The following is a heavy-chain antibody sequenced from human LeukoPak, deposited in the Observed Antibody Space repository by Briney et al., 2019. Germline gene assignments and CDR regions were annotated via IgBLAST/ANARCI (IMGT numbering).Heavy chain of an antibody. CDR3: ARHSSSSGYYYFDS. CDR2: IYPGDSDT. CDR1: GSSFGNHW. V-gene: IGHV5-51*01. J-gene: IGHJ4*02. D-gene: IGHD3-22*01. Sequence: PGESLQISCKGSGSSFGNHWIGWVRQLPGKGLEWMGIIYPGDSDTRYSPSFQGQVTISADKSITTAYLQWSSLKSSDTAMYYCARHSSSSGYYYFDSWGQGTLVTVSS.